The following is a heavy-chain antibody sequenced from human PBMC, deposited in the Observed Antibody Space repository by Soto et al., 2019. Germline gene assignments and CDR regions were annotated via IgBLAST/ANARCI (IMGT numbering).Heavy chain of an antibody. CDR3: ARAQGGYSGSYRFDY. V-gene: IGHV1-3*04. CDR2: INTGNGNT. CDR1: GYTFTSYA. D-gene: IGHD1-26*01. J-gene: IGHJ4*02. Sequence: QVQLVQSGAEVKKPGASVKVSCKASGYTFTSYAMHWVRQAPGQRLEWMGWINTGNGNTRYSQKFQGRDTITRDTSASTAYMELSSLTSADTAVYYCARAQGGYSGSYRFDYWGQGPLVTVSS.